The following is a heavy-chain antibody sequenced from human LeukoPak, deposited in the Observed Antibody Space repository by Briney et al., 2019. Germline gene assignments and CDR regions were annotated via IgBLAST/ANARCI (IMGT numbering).Heavy chain of an antibody. CDR2: IHISGST. V-gene: IGHV4-4*07. J-gene: IGHJ4*02. CDR1: DDSISSYY. Sequence: SETLSLTCSVSDDSISSYYWSWVRQPAGKGLEWIGRIHISGSTNYNPSLRSRVTMPLATSKNQFSLKLSSVTAADTAVYYCGGSRDGYIDYWGQGTLVTVSS. CDR3: GGSRDGYIDY. D-gene: IGHD5-24*01.